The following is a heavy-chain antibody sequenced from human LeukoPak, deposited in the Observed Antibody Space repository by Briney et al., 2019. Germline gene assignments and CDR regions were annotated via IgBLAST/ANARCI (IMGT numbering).Heavy chain of an antibody. CDR2: FDPEDGET. V-gene: IGHV1-24*01. CDR1: GYTLTELS. Sequence: ASVKVSCKVSGYTLTELSMHWVRQAPGKGLEWMGGFDPEDGETIYAQKFQGRVTMTEDTSTDTAYMELSSLRSEDTAVYYCATVGGRQKGSSWYSLDYWGQGTLVTVSS. D-gene: IGHD6-13*01. J-gene: IGHJ4*02. CDR3: ATVGGRQKGSSWYSLDY.